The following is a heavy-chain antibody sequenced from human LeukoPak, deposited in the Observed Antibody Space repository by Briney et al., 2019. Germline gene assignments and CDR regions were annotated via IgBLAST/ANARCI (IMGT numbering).Heavy chain of an antibody. D-gene: IGHD3-22*01. CDR2: IYYSGST. J-gene: IGHJ4*02. Sequence: SETLSLTCTVSGGSISSSSYYWGWIRQPPGKGLEWIGSIYYSGSTYYNPSLKSRVTISVDTSKNQFSLKLSSVTAADTAVYYCARVGGGYYDTSGYDYWGQGTLVTVSS. CDR1: GGSISSSSYY. V-gene: IGHV4-39*07. CDR3: ARVGGGYYDTSGYDY.